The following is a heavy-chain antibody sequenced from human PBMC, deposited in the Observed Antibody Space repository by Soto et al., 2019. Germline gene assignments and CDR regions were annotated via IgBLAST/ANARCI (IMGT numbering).Heavy chain of an antibody. D-gene: IGHD7-27*01. J-gene: IGHJ4*02. CDR2: ISYDGTNK. CDR3: ARDPKTSGGQHWAFNYFDS. Sequence: GGSLRLSCAASGFSFSISPMHWVRQAPGKGPEWVALISYDGTNKFYADSVKGRFTISGDNSKSTLYLQVDSLRPEDAAVYYCARDPKTSGGQHWAFNYFDSWGQGTPVTVSS. CDR1: GFSFSISP. V-gene: IGHV3-30-3*01.